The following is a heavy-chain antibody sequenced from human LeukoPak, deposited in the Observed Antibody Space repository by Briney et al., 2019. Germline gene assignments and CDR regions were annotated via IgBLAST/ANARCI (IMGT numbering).Heavy chain of an antibody. J-gene: IGHJ4*02. CDR3: ARVKRVGSTPFIQSVVRWYYFDY. Sequence: GASVKVSCKASGYTFTNYGISWVRQAPGQGLEWMGWISAYNGNTNFAQKFQGRVTMTTDTSTSTAYMELSRLRSDDTAVYYCARVKRVGSTPFIQSVVRWYYFDYWGQGTLVSVSS. V-gene: IGHV1-18*01. CDR1: GYTFTNYG. CDR2: ISAYNGNT. D-gene: IGHD4-23*01.